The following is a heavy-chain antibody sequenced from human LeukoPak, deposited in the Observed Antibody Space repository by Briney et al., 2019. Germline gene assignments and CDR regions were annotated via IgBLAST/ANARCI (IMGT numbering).Heavy chain of an antibody. D-gene: IGHD3-10*01. J-gene: IGHJ3*01. CDR1: GFTFRNYW. V-gene: IGHV3-7*01. CDR2: INQDVSTR. CDR3: AREGSYLDAFDF. Sequence: PGRSLRLSCGASGFTFRNYWMSWVRQAPGRGLEWVANINQDVSTRDYVDSVKGRFTISRDNAKSSLYLQMNSLSPEDTAVYFCAREGSYLDAFDFWGQGTMVTVSS.